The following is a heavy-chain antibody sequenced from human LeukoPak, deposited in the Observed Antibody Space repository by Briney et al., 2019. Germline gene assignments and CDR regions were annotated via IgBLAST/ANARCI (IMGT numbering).Heavy chain of an antibody. J-gene: IGHJ4*02. CDR1: GGSISSGDYY. V-gene: IGHV4-30-4*01. D-gene: IGHD1-26*01. CDR2: IYYSGST. Sequence: PSQTLSLTCAVSGGSISSGDYYWSWIRQPPGKGLEWIGYIYYSGSTYYNPSLKSRVTISVDTSKNQFSLKLSSVTAADTAVYYCARVLVGATIDYWGQGTLVTVSS. CDR3: ARVLVGATIDY.